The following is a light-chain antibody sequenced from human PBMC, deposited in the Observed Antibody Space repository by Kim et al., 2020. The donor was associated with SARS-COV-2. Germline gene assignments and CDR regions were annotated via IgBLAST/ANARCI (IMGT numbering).Light chain of an antibody. CDR3: ATWDDSLNALM. J-gene: IGLJ3*02. V-gene: IGLV1-44*01. CDR2: SDN. Sequence: GQTVPIACCGSTSNIGSNSVTWYQQLPGTAPKLLLYSDNRRPSGVPDRFSGSKSGTSASLAISGLQSDDAADYYCATWDDSLNALMFGGGTQLTVL. CDR1: TSNIGSNS.